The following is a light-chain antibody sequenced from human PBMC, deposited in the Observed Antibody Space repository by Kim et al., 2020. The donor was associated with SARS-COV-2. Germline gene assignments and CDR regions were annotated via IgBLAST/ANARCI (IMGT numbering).Light chain of an antibody. J-gene: IGLJ3*02. Sequence: QSVLTQPPSVSGAPGQRVTISCTGTTSNIGAPYHVHWYQQVTGTAPKLLIFGNHNRPSGVPDRFSGSKSGSSASLTITRLQAEDEADYYCQSYDSGLSGSVFGGGTKVTVL. CDR1: TSNIGAPYH. CDR3: QSYDSGLSGSV. CDR2: GNH. V-gene: IGLV1-40*01.